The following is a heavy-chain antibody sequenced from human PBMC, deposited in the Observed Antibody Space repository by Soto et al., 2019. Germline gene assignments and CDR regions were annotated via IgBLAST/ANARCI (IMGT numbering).Heavy chain of an antibody. J-gene: IGHJ4*02. CDR2: INAGNGNT. CDR1: GYTFTSYA. V-gene: IGHV1-3*01. CDR3: ARDREATHYFDY. Sequence: ASVKVSCKASGYTFTSYAMHWVRQAPGQRLEWMGWINAGNGNTKYSQKFQGRVTITRDTSASTAYMELSSLRSEDTAVYYCARDREATHYFDYWGQGTLVTVSS.